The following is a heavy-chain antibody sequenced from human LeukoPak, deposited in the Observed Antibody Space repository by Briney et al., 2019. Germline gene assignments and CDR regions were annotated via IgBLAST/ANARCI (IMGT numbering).Heavy chain of an antibody. Sequence: GATVKVSCKASGGTFSSYAISWVRQAPGQGLEWMGGVIPIFGTANYAQKFQGRVTITADESTSTAYMELSSLRSEDTAVYYCARERKGITMIVVVDWGQGTLVTVSS. CDR3: ARERKGITMIVVVD. CDR1: GGTFSSYA. J-gene: IGHJ4*02. V-gene: IGHV1-69*13. CDR2: VIPIFGTA. D-gene: IGHD3-22*01.